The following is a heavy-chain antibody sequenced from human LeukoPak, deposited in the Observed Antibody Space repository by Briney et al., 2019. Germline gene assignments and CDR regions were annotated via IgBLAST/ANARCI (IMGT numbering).Heavy chain of an antibody. D-gene: IGHD1-14*01. V-gene: IGHV3-30*18. CDR1: GFTFSSYG. CDR2: ISYDGSNK. J-gene: IGHJ6*02. CDR3: AKGHSTRRPDAYYYYGMDV. Sequence: PGGSLRLSCAASGFTFSSYGMHWVRQAPGKGLEWVAVISYDGSNKYYADSVKGRFTISRDNSKNTLYLQMNSLRAEDTAVYYCAKGHSTRRPDAYYYYGMDVWGQGTTVTVSS.